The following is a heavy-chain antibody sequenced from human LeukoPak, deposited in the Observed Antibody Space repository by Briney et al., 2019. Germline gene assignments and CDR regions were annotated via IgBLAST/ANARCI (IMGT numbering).Heavy chain of an antibody. J-gene: IGHJ5*02. CDR2: IIPIFGTA. V-gene: IGHV1-69*01. D-gene: IGHD2-2*01. CDR1: GGTFSSYA. Sequence: ASVKVSCKASGGTFSSYAISWVRQAPGQGLEWMGGIIPIFGTANYAQKFQGRVTITADESTSTAYMELSSLRSEDTAVYYCARGANLDIVVAPAAMNWFDPWGQGTLVTVSS. CDR3: ARGANLDIVVAPAAMNWFDP.